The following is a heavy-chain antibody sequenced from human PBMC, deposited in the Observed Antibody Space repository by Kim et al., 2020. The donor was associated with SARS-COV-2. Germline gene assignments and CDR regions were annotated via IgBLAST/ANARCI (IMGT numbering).Heavy chain of an antibody. D-gene: IGHD6-13*01. V-gene: IGHV3-30*02. Sequence: VKGRFTISRDNSKNTLYLQMNSLRAEDTAVYYCANGEQQLVRFSRGFDYWGQGTLVTVSS. J-gene: IGHJ4*02. CDR3: ANGEQQLVRFSRGFDY.